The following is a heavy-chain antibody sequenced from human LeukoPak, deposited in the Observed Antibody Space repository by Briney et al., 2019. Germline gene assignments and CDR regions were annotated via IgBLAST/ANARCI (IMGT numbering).Heavy chain of an antibody. CDR3: ARRWEDGSGREFLS. V-gene: IGHV4-39*01. CDR1: GGSISSSIYY. D-gene: IGHD3-10*01. J-gene: IGHJ5*02. Sequence: PSETLSLTCTVCGGSISSSIYYWGWTRHPPGKGLEWVGSIYNSGSTYYKPSLKSRVTIYVDTCKNPISPKLSSVSAPDTAVYYSARRWEDGSGREFLSWGQGTLCTAS. CDR2: IYNSGST.